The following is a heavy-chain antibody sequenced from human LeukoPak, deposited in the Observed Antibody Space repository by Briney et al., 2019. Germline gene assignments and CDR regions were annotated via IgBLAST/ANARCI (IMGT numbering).Heavy chain of an antibody. CDR2: ISGSGGST. D-gene: IGHD3-16*01. CDR3: ARDEYPRGWGY. J-gene: IGHJ4*02. CDR1: GFTVSSND. Sequence: GGSLRLSCAASGFTVSSNDMSWVRQAPGKGLEWVSAISGSGGSTYYADSVKGRFTISRDNSKNTLYLQMNSLRAEDTAVYYCARDEYPRGWGYWGQGTLVTVSS. V-gene: IGHV3-23*01.